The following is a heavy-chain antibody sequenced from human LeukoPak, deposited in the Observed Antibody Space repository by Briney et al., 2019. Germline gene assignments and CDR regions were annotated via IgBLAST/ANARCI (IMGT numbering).Heavy chain of an antibody. CDR2: ISSSGSTI. D-gene: IGHD6-13*01. J-gene: IGHJ5*02. V-gene: IGHV3-11*01. Sequence: GGSPRLSCAASGFTFSDYYMSWIRQAPGKGLEWVSYISSSGSTIYYADSVKGRFTISRDNAKNSLYLQMNSLRAEDTAVYYCARWDSSSWYYYWFDPWGQGTLVTVSS. CDR1: GFTFSDYY. CDR3: ARWDSSSWYYYWFDP.